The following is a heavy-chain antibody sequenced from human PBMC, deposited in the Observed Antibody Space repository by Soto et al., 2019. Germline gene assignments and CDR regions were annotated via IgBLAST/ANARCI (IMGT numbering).Heavy chain of an antibody. V-gene: IGHV1-8*01. Sequence: QAQLVQSGAEVKKPGASVKVSCKASGYTLSTYDINWVRQAAGRGLEWMGWMDSYTGNTGYAQEFQGRLIMTRDTSINAASMELSSLQSEDPAVYFCATGSQTLDYWGQGTLVTVSS. CDR1: GYTLSTYD. CDR3: ATGSQTLDY. CDR2: MDSYTGNT. J-gene: IGHJ4*02.